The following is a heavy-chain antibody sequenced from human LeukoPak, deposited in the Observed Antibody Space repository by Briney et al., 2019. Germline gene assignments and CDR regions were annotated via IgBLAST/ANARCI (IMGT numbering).Heavy chain of an antibody. CDR1: GGTFSSYA. V-gene: IGHV1-69*05. J-gene: IGHJ4*02. CDR2: IIPIFGTA. D-gene: IGHD6-13*01. CDR3: ARGRVAAAGKGTHDY. Sequence: SVKVSCKASGGTFSSYAISWVRQAPGQGLEWMGGIIPIFGTANYAQKFQGRVTITTDESTSTAYMELRSLRSDDTAVYYCARGRVAAAGKGTHDYWGQGTLVTVSS.